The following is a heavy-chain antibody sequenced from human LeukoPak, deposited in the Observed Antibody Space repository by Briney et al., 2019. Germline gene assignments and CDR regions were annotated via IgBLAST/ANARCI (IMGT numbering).Heavy chain of an antibody. CDR1: GFTVSSNY. D-gene: IGHD3-3*01. Sequence: PGGSLRLSCAASGFTVSSNYMSWVRQAPGKWLEWVSLIYSDGSTYYADSVKGRFSISRHNSKNTLYLQMNSLRAEDTAVYYCAISSSGDNGYYYGMDVWGQGTTVTVSS. CDR2: IYSDGST. V-gene: IGHV3-53*04. CDR3: AISSSGDNGYYYGMDV. J-gene: IGHJ6*02.